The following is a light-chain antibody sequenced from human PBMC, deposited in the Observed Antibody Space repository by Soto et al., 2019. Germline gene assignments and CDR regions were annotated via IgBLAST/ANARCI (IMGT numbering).Light chain of an antibody. Sequence: QSVLTQPPSASGTPGPRVTISCSGSSSNIGSNYVFWYQHLPGTAHKLLIYRNNQRPSGVPDRFSGSKSGTSASLAISGLRSEDETDYYCAAWDDSLSGVVFGGGTKLTVL. J-gene: IGLJ2*01. V-gene: IGLV1-47*01. CDR3: AAWDDSLSGVV. CDR2: RNN. CDR1: SSNIGSNY.